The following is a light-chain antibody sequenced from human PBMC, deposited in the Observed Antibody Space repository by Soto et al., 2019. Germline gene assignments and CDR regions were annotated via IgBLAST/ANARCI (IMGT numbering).Light chain of an antibody. CDR2: LGS. CDR3: MQALQTPWT. J-gene: IGKJ1*01. V-gene: IGKV2-28*01. CDR1: QSHRHCNGFIY. Sequence: EIVMTPAPLSLPVTHGETASISCRSSQSHRHCNGFIYLDWYLQKPGQSPQLLIYLGSNRASGVPDRFSGSGSGTDFTLKISRVEAEDVGVYYCMQALQTPWTFGQGTKVDIK.